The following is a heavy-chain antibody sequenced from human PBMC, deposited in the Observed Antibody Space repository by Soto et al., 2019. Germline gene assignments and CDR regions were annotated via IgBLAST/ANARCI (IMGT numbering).Heavy chain of an antibody. CDR1: GGTFSSYA. D-gene: IGHD6-13*01. Sequence: SVKVSCKASGGTFSSYAISWVRQAPGQGLEWMGGIIPIFGTANYAQKFQGRVTITTDKSTSTAYMELSSLRSEDTAVYYCARVAAAGTGAYYYYYGMDVWGQGTTVTVSS. CDR2: IIPIFGTA. V-gene: IGHV1-69*05. J-gene: IGHJ6*02. CDR3: ARVAAAGTGAYYYYYGMDV.